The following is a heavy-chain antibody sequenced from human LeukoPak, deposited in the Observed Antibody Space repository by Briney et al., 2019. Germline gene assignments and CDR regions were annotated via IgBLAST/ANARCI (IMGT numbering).Heavy chain of an antibody. V-gene: IGHV3-9*01. Sequence: GGSLRLSCAASGFTFDDYAMHWVRQPPGKGLEWVSGISWNSGSIGYADSVKGRFTISRDNAKNSLYLQMNSLRAEDTAVYYCARTDKYGDYDGDFDYWGQGTLVTVSS. D-gene: IGHD4-17*01. CDR2: ISWNSGSI. CDR1: GFTFDDYA. J-gene: IGHJ4*02. CDR3: ARTDKYGDYDGDFDY.